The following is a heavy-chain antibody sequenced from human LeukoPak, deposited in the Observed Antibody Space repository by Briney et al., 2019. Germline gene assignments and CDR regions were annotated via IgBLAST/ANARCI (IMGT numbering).Heavy chain of an antibody. CDR1: EFTFSSYA. CDR2: ITGSGDSGDRT. Sequence: QSGGSLRLSCAASEFTFSSYAMSWVRQAPGKGLEWVSAITGSGDSGDRTYYADSVKGRFTISRDNSKNTLYLQMNSLRAEDTAVYYCAKDGGGSLEWLPPMDVWGQGTTVTVSS. J-gene: IGHJ6*02. CDR3: AKDGGGSLEWLPPMDV. V-gene: IGHV3-23*01. D-gene: IGHD3-3*01.